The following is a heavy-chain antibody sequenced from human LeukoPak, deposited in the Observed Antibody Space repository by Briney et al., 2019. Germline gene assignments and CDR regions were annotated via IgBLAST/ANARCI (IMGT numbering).Heavy chain of an antibody. D-gene: IGHD2-15*01. Sequence: GGSLRLSCAASGFTFSNYWMSWVRQAPGKGLEWVANIKQDGREKYYVDSVKGRFTISRDNAKNSLYLQMSSLRAEDTATYYCAKDYCRDGNCPFPFLDSWGQGTLVTVSS. CDR2: IKQDGREK. J-gene: IGHJ4*02. V-gene: IGHV3-7*03. CDR3: AKDYCRDGNCPFPFLDS. CDR1: GFTFSNYW.